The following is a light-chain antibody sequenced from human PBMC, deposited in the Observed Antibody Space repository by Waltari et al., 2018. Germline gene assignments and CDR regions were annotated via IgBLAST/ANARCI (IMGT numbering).Light chain of an antibody. V-gene: IGKV1-9*01. Sequence: DIQLTQSPSFLSASVGRRVTVTCRASQDIGTYLAWYQKKPGKAPHLLIYAASSLHTGVASRFSAGGSGTLFTLTINRLQPEDFATYYCQQLHTYPLTFGGGTEVEL. CDR3: QQLHTYPLT. J-gene: IGKJ4*01. CDR2: AAS. CDR1: QDIGTY.